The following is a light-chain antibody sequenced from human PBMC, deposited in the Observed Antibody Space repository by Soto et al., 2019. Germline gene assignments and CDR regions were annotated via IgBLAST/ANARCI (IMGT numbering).Light chain of an antibody. J-gene: IGKJ2*01. CDR3: QKRSKRQYA. CDR1: QSVGSS. CDR2: HAS. V-gene: IGKV3-11*01. Sequence: EIVLTQSPATLSLSPGERATLSCRASQSVGSSLAWYQQKPGQAPRLVVYHASSRATGIPARFSGSGSETVCTLAISDVEPEDFALYYCQKRSKRQYAVGQGTKLDIK.